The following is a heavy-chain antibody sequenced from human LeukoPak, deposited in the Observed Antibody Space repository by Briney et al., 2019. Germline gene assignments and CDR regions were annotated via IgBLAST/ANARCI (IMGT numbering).Heavy chain of an antibody. CDR1: GGSISSSSYY. J-gene: IGHJ4*02. D-gene: IGHD5-24*01. Sequence: SETLSLTCTVSGGSISSSSYYWGWLRQPPGKGLEWIGNIYYSGSTNYNPSLKSRVTISVDTSKNQFSLNLISVTAADTAMYYCARYGGDGYSYIAYWGQGTLVTVSS. CDR3: ARYGGDGYSYIAY. CDR2: IYYSGST. V-gene: IGHV4-39*01.